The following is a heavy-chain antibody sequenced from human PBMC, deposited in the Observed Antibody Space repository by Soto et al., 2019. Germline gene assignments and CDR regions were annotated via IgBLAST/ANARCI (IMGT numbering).Heavy chain of an antibody. Sequence: SVKVSCKASGGTFSSYAISWVRQAPGQGLEWMGGIIPIFGTANYAQKFQGRVTITADESTSTAYMELSSLRSEDTAVYYCARAPKGTAWLDYWGQGTLVTVSS. CDR2: IIPIFGTA. J-gene: IGHJ4*02. V-gene: IGHV1-69*13. CDR3: ARAPKGTAWLDY. CDR1: GGTFSSYA.